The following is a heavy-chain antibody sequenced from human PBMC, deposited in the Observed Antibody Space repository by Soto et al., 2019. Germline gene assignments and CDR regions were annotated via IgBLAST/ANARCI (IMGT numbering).Heavy chain of an antibody. CDR1: GGTFSSYA. Sequence: GASVKVSCKASGGTFSSYAISWVRQAPGQGLEWMGGIIPIFGTANYAQKFQGSVTITADESTSTAYMELSSLRSEDTAVYYCAREYCSGGSCYSPYNWFDPWGQGTQVTVSS. CDR3: AREYCSGGSCYSPYNWFDP. V-gene: IGHV1-69*13. CDR2: IIPIFGTA. D-gene: IGHD2-15*01. J-gene: IGHJ5*02.